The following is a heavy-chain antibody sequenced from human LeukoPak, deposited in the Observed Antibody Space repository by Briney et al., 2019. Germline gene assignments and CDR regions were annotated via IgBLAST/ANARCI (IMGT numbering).Heavy chain of an antibody. CDR1: GFTVSTNY. D-gene: IGHD3-10*01. J-gene: IGHJ3*02. Sequence: GGSLRLSCAVSGFTVSTNYMNWVRQAPGKGLEWVSVIYSGGNTYYADSVKGRFTISRDNSKNTLFLQMDSLRAEDTAMCYCARDFFGWSYDVSDIWGQGTMVTVSS. V-gene: IGHV3-53*01. CDR2: IYSGGNT. CDR3: ARDFFGWSYDVSDI.